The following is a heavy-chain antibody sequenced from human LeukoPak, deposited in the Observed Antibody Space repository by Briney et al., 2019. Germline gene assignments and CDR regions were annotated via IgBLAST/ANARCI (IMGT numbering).Heavy chain of an antibody. CDR3: ARDPLGGSGSCVFDI. CDR2: ISDSGGTI. V-gene: IGHV3-11*01. J-gene: IGHJ3*02. CDR1: GFTFSDYF. Sequence: PGGSLRLSCAASGFTFSDYFMSWIRQAPGKGLEWVSYISDSGGTIYYADSVKGRFTISRDNAKNSLYLQMNSLRAEDTAVYYCARDPLGGSGSCVFDIWGQGTMVTVSS. D-gene: IGHD3-10*01.